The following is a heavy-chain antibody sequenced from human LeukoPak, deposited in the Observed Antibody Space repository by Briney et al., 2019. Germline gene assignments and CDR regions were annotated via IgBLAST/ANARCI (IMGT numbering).Heavy chain of an antibody. V-gene: IGHV3-48*03. J-gene: IGHJ5*02. CDR1: GFTFSDYE. CDR3: AKDAGEIVWFGELFGYNWFDP. Sequence: PGGSLRLSCAASGFTFSDYEMNWVRQAPGKVLEWLSHISISGTTIHYADSVKGRFTISRDNAKNSVYLQMTSLRAEDTALYYCAKDAGEIVWFGELFGYNWFDPWGQGTLVTVSS. D-gene: IGHD3-10*01. CDR2: ISISGTTI.